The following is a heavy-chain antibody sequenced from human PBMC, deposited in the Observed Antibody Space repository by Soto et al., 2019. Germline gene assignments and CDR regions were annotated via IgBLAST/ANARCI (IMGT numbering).Heavy chain of an antibody. D-gene: IGHD3-22*01. V-gene: IGHV3-23*01. CDR2: ISASGGST. J-gene: IGHJ3*01. CDR1: GFTFNRYA. CDR3: AKATKYSYDTDAFDF. Sequence: PGGSLRLSCTASGFTFNRYAMGWVRQAPGKGLQWVAGISASGGSTYYGPSVKGRFTISRDSSKNTLHLQIDSLRGEDTAIYYCAKATKYSYDTDAFDFWGHGTMVTVSS.